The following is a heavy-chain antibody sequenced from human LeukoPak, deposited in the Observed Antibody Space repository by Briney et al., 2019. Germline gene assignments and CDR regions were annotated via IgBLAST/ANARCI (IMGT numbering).Heavy chain of an antibody. J-gene: IGHJ4*02. CDR1: GGTFSSYA. D-gene: IGHD2-15*01. V-gene: IGHV1-69*06. CDR2: IIPIFGTA. Sequence: GASVKVSCKASGGTFSSYAISWVRQAPGQGLEWMGGIIPIFGTASYAQKFQGRVTITADKSTSTAYMELSSLRSEDTAVYYCAKEDRGFDYWGQGTLVTVSS. CDR3: AKEDRGFDY.